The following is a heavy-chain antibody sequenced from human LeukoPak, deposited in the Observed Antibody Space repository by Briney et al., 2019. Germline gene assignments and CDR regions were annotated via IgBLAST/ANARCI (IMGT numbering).Heavy chain of an antibody. V-gene: IGHV4-59*01. J-gene: IGHJ4*02. CDR2: IYYSGST. D-gene: IGHD6-6*01. CDR3: ARQYSSSSHFDY. CDR1: GGSISSYY. Sequence: SSETLSLTCTVSGGSISSYYWSWIRQPPGKGLEWIGYIYYSGSTNYNASLESRVSISVDTSKNQFSLKLTSVTAADTAVYYCARQYSSSSHFDYWGQGALVTVSS.